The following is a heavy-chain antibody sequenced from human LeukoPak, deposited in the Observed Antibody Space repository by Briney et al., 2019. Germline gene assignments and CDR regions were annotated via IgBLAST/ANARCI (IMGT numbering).Heavy chain of an antibody. J-gene: IGHJ4*02. D-gene: IGHD2-2*01. CDR2: INWNGGST. CDR1: GFSFDDDG. CDR3: ARGFQLPEMGYIDY. V-gene: IGHV3-20*04. Sequence: GGSLRLSCAASGFSFDDDGMSWVRQARGKGLEWISSINWNGGSTVYADSVKGRFTISRDNAKNSLHLQISSLRAEDTALYYCARGFQLPEMGYIDYWGQGTLVTVSS.